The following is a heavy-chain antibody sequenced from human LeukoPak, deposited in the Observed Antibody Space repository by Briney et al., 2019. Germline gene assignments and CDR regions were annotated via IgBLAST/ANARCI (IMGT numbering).Heavy chain of an antibody. CDR2: IKRKSGGGTT. CDR1: GFPFSNAY. D-gene: IGHD3-16*01. CDR3: TTDVFYGTVDY. J-gene: IGHJ4*02. V-gene: IGHV3-15*01. Sequence: GGSLRLSCAASGFPFSNAYMSWVRQAPGKGLEWVGRIKRKSGGGTTDYAAPVKGRFTISRDDSKNTLYLQMNSLKTEDTAVYYCTTDVFYGTVDYWGQGILVAVSS.